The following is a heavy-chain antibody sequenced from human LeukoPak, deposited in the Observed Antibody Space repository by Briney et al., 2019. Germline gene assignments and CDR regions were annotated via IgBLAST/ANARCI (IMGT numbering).Heavy chain of an antibody. V-gene: IGHV1-46*01. D-gene: IGHD6-25*01. CDR1: GYTFTTYY. CDR2: INPRGGST. Sequence: ASVKVSCRASGYTFTTYYMHWMRQTPGQGPEWMGIINPRGGSTDYSQKFQGRITMTSDTSTSTVYMELSSLRSDDTAVYFCARVGSAAATADYWGQGTLVTVSS. CDR3: ARVGSAAATADY. J-gene: IGHJ4*02.